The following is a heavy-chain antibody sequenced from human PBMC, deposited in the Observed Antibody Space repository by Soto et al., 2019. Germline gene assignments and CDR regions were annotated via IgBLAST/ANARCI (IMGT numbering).Heavy chain of an antibody. CDR3: AADRYCSINTCPGAFDI. D-gene: IGHD2-2*01. CDR2: IKRKSDGETT. Sequence: EVQLVESGGDLVKPGGSLRLSCAASGFTFSHVWMTWVRQAPGKGLEWVGRIKRKSDGETTDYAAPVKGRFTISRDDSNNTLYLQMNSLKTDDTAVYYCAADRYCSINTCPGAFDIWGQGTMVSVSA. V-gene: IGHV3-15*01. J-gene: IGHJ3*02. CDR1: GFTFSHVW.